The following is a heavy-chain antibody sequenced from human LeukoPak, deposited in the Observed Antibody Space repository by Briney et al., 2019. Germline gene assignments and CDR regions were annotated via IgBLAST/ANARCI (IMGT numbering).Heavy chain of an antibody. Sequence: PSETLSLTCTVSGASISSGTNYWSWIRQPAGKGLEWIGHIYTTGSTHYNPSLKSRVTISVDTSKNQFSLKLTSVTAADTAVYYCARDYYSGRYQGTLDYWGQGTLVTVSS. D-gene: IGHD1-26*01. J-gene: IGHJ4*02. CDR2: IYTTGST. CDR1: GASISSGTNY. V-gene: IGHV4-61*09. CDR3: ARDYYSGRYQGTLDY.